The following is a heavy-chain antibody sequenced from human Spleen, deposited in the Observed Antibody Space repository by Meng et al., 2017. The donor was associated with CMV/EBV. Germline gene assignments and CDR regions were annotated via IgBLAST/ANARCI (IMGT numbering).Heavy chain of an antibody. J-gene: IGHJ5*02. CDR1: GYPFTTYG. Sequence: ASVKVSCKASGYPFTTYGVSWVRQAPGQGLEWMGWISAYSGNTNYAQKLQGRVTMTTDTSTSTAYMELRSLRSDDTAVYYCARADRYDPRGWFDPWGQGTLVTVSS. D-gene: IGHD3-16*01. CDR3: ARADRYDPRGWFDP. V-gene: IGHV1-18*01. CDR2: ISAYSGNT.